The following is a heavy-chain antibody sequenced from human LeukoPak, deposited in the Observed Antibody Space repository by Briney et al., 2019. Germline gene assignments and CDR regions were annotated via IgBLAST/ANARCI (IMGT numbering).Heavy chain of an antibody. CDR2: ISNSGSTI. Sequence: GGSLRLSCAASGFSFNFYEMNWLRQAPGKGLEWVSYISNSGSTIYYADSVKGRFTISRDNAKNSLYLQMNSLRAEDTGVYYCAKVAGNSSSWYAFHIWGQGTMVTVSS. D-gene: IGHD6-13*01. CDR1: GFSFNFYE. V-gene: IGHV3-48*03. CDR3: AKVAGNSSSWYAFHI. J-gene: IGHJ3*02.